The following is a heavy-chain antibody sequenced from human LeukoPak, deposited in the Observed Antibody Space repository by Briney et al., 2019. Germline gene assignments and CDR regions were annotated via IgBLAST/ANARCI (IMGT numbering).Heavy chain of an antibody. Sequence: PGGSLRLSCAASGFSFTSYDMHWVRQPTGKALEWVSAIGTAGDTYYPDSVQGRFTISREDARNSVYLQMNSLRAGDTAVYYCVRGLYYYYSGIYYGMDVWGQGTTVTVSS. CDR2: IGTAGDT. D-gene: IGHD2/OR15-2a*01. J-gene: IGHJ6*02. CDR1: GFSFTSYD. CDR3: VRGLYYYYSGIYYGMDV. V-gene: IGHV3-13*04.